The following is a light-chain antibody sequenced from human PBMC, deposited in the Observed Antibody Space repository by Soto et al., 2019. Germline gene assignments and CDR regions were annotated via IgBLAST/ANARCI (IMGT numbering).Light chain of an antibody. J-gene: IGKJ5*01. CDR3: QQSYSSPIT. CDR2: VAS. Sequence: EILRTXSPSSLYTSVXXXXXXXXRVSQRISSYLNWYQHKXGKAPKLLIYVASXLKSGVPARFSGSGSGTDFTLTISSLQTEDFATYYCQQSYSSPITFGQGTRMEIK. CDR1: QRISSY. V-gene: IGKV1-39*01.